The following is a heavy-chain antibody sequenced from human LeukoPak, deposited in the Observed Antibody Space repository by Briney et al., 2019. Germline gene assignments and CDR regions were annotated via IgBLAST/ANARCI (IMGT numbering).Heavy chain of an antibody. V-gene: IGHV4-59*08. Sequence: PSETLSLTCTVSGGSISSYYCSWIRQPPGKGLEWIGYHSYSGSTNYNPSLKSRVTISLDTSKNQVSLNLRSVTAADTAVYYCARHVSGDYGWLDVWGQGTTVTVSS. CDR3: ARHVSGDYGWLDV. J-gene: IGHJ6*02. CDR2: HSYSGST. CDR1: GGSISSYY. D-gene: IGHD4-17*01.